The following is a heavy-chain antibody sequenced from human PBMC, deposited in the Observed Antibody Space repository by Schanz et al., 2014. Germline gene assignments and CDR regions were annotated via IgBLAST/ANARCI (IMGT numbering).Heavy chain of an antibody. J-gene: IGHJ3*02. D-gene: IGHD2-15*01. Sequence: EVQLVESGGGLVRPGDSLRLSCAASGFTFSSYNINWVRQAPGKGLEYISSISPSSSYIYYTDSLKGRFTISRDNAKNSLYLQMNSLRAEDTAMYYCARVLRGVLPATLGDAFDIWGQGTMVTISS. V-gene: IGHV3-21*02. CDR3: ARVLRGVLPATLGDAFDI. CDR2: ISPSSSYI. CDR1: GFTFSSYN.